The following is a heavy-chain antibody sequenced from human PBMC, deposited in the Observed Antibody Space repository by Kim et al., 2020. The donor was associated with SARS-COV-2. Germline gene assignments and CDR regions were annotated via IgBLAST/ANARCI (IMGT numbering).Heavy chain of an antibody. CDR3: AREYYDSTPGAGGFDY. V-gene: IGHV3-66*01. CDR2: IYSGGST. D-gene: IGHD3-22*01. Sequence: GGSLRLSCAASGFTVSSNYMSWVRQAPGKGLEWVSVIYSGGSTYYADSVKGRFTISRDNSKNTLYLQMNSLRAEDTAVYYCAREYYDSTPGAGGFDYWGQGTLVTVSS. CDR1: GFTVSSNY. J-gene: IGHJ4*02.